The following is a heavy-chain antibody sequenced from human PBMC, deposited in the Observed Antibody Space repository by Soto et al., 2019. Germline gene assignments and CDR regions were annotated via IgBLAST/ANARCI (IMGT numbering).Heavy chain of an antibody. J-gene: IGHJ6*02. V-gene: IGHV4-34*01. D-gene: IGHD3-10*01. CDR3: ARGENVLLWFGEPSHYGMDA. Sequence: PSETLSLTCAVYGGSFSGYYWSWIRQPPGKGLEWIGEINHSGSTNYNPSLKSRVTISVDTSKNQFSLKLSSVTAADTAVYYCARGENVLLWFGEPSHYGMDAWGQGTTVTVSS. CDR2: INHSGST. CDR1: GGSFSGYY.